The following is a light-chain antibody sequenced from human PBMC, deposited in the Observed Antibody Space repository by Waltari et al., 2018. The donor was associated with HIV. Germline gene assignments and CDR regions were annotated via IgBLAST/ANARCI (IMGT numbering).Light chain of an antibody. V-gene: IGLV1-44*01. CDR2: TNK. CDR1: RSDLGSNP. J-gene: IGLJ2*01. Sequence: QSALTQPPSAFGTPGQRVSISCSGSRSDLGSNPLIWYQPFPGTAPKPLIKTNKQRPSGVPDRFFGSKSGTSASLAISGLYSEDEADYYCESWDDRLNGPVFGGGTKLTVL. CDR3: ESWDDRLNGPV.